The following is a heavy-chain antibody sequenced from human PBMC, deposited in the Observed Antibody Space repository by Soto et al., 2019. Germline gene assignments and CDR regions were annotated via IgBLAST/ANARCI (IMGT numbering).Heavy chain of an antibody. CDR3: AKDTAPQVV. V-gene: IGHV3-23*01. CDR1: GFAFSAYD. Sequence: DVQLLESGGGLVQPGGCLRLSCVASGFAFSAYDMSWVRQGQGKGLECVSGISETGSGTYYADSVKGRFTISRDNSKNTLYLQMSSLRAEDTAVYYCAKDTAPQVVWGQGATVTVSS. D-gene: IGHD5-18*01. CDR2: ISETGSGT. J-gene: IGHJ6*02.